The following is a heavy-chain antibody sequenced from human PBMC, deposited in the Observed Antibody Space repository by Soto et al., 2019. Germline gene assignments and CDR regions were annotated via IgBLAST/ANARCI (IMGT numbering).Heavy chain of an antibody. V-gene: IGHV3-23*01. CDR2: ISATGGGT. Sequence: VGSLRLSCAASGFKFSNYAMSWVRQAPGKGLEWVSLISATGGGTYYADSVKGRFTISRDNSHNTLYLQVHSLTAEDTAVYYCAKDRRAGGNSAFYFDFWGQGAQVT. D-gene: IGHD3-16*01. J-gene: IGHJ4*02. CDR1: GFKFSNYA. CDR3: AKDRRAGGNSAFYFDF.